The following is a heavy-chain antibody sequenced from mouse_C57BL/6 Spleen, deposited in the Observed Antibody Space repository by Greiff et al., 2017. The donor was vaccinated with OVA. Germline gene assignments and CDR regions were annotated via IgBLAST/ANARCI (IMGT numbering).Heavy chain of an antibody. V-gene: IGHV5-9*01. Sequence: EVNLVESGGGLVKPGGSLKLSCAASGFTFSSYTMSWVRQTPEKRLEWVATISGGGGNTYYPDSVKGRFTISRDNAKNTLYLQMSSLRSEDTALYYCARRGYSNYVGYCDVWGTGTTVTVSS. CDR3: ARRGYSNYVGYCDV. D-gene: IGHD2-5*01. CDR2: ISGGGGNT. CDR1: GFTFSSYT. J-gene: IGHJ1*03.